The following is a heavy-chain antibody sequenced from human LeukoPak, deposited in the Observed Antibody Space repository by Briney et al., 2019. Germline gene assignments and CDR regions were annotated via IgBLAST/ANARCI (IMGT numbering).Heavy chain of an antibody. CDR3: AREGTLGGYYYYYMDV. Sequence: SETLSLTCTVSGGSISSYYWSWIRQPAGKGLEWIGRIYTTGGTDYNPSLKSRVTISVDTSKNQFSLKLSSVTAADTAVYYCAREGTLGGYYYYYMDVWGKGTTVTVSS. D-gene: IGHD3-16*01. V-gene: IGHV4-4*07. CDR1: GGSISSYY. CDR2: IYTTGGT. J-gene: IGHJ6*03.